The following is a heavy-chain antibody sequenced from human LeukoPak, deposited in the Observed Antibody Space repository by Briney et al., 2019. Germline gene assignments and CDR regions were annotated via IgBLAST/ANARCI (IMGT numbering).Heavy chain of an antibody. J-gene: IGHJ4*02. V-gene: IGHV4-59*01. CDR1: GGSISSFY. D-gene: IGHD1-26*01. CDR3: ARYNGTYYTY. CDR2: IFYTGTT. Sequence: SETLSLTCTVSGGSISSFYWSWIRQPPGKGLEWIGYIFYTGTTNYNPSPKSRVTISVDTSKNQFSLKLSSVTAADTAVYYCARYNGTYYTYWGQGTLVTVSP.